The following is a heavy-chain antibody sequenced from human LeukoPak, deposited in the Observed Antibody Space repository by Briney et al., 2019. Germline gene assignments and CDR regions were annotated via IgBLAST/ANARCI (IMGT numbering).Heavy chain of an antibody. CDR2: INPSGGST. CDR1: GYTFTSYY. V-gene: IGHV1-46*01. CDR3: ARDHSSGWKGGVYWYFDL. J-gene: IGHJ2*01. Sequence: AASVKVSCKASGYTFTSYYMHWVRQAPGQGLEWMGIINPSGGSTSYAQKFQGRVTITRDTSASTAYMELSSLRSEDTAVYYCARDHSSGWKGGVYWYFDLWGRGTLVTVSS. D-gene: IGHD6-19*01.